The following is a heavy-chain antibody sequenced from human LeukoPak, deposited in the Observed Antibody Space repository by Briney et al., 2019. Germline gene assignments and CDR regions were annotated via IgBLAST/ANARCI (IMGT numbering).Heavy chain of an antibody. Sequence: PGGSLRLSCAVSGFTFSSYWMTWVRQAPGKGLEWVAVISYDGSNKYYADSVQGRFTISRDNSKNTLYLQMSSLRAEDTAVYYCARRSDYIDYYFEYWGQGTLVTVSS. D-gene: IGHD4-17*01. CDR3: ARRSDYIDYYFEY. CDR1: GFTFSSYW. V-gene: IGHV3-30*03. CDR2: ISYDGSNK. J-gene: IGHJ4*02.